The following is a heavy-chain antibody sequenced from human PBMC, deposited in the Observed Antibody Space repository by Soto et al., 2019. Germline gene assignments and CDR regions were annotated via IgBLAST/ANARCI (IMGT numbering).Heavy chain of an antibody. CDR1: GLTFSSYA. CDR2: ISGSGGST. D-gene: IGHD3-22*01. V-gene: IGHV3-23*01. CDR3: AKELTMIVVVTHLDY. J-gene: IGHJ4*02. Sequence: LGGSLRLSCAASGLTFSSYAMSWVRQAPGKGLEWVSAISGSGGSTYYADSVKGRFTISRDNSKNTLYLQMNSLRAEDTAVYYCAKELTMIVVVTHLDYWGQGTLVTVSS.